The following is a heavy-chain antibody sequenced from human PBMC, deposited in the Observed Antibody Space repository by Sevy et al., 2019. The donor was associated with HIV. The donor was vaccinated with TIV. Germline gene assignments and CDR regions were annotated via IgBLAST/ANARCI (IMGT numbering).Heavy chain of an antibody. CDR3: ARESMVQGVLAGMDV. D-gene: IGHD3-10*01. J-gene: IGHJ6*02. CDR1: GGSVNNDASS. CDR2: INHNGNT. Sequence: SETLSLTCAVSGGSVNNDASSWSWIRQPPGKGREWIGYINHNGNTYYIPSLKSRVTISLDRSKNQFSLRLSSVTAADTAVYYCARESMVQGVLAGMDVWGQGTTVTVSS. V-gene: IGHV4-30-2*01.